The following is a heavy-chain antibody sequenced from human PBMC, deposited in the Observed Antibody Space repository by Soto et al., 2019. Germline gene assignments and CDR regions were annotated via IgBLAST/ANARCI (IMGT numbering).Heavy chain of an antibody. CDR2: ISGSSGST. V-gene: IGHV3-23*01. D-gene: IGHD2-2*01. Sequence: EVQLLESGGGLVQPGGSLRLSCAASGFTFSSYAMSWVRQAPGKGLEWVSAISGSSGSTYYADSVKGRFTISRDNSKNTLYLQMNSLRAEDTAVYYCAKTKQYCSSTSCYVWPSFGYRGQGTLVTVSS. CDR3: AKTKQYCSSTSCYVWPSFGY. J-gene: IGHJ4*02. CDR1: GFTFSSYA.